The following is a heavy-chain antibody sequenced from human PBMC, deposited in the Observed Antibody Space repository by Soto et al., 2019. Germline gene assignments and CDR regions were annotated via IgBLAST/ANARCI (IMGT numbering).Heavy chain of an antibody. CDR3: ATQGSLDTVTTGDYYYYYYMDV. V-gene: IGHV4-34*01. D-gene: IGHD4-17*01. J-gene: IGHJ6*03. CDR2: INHSGST. CDR1: GGSFSGYY. Sequence: PSETLSLTCAVYGGSFSGYYWSWIRQPPGKGLEWIGEINHSGSTNYNPSLKSRVTISVDTSKNQFSLKLSSVTAADTAVYYCATQGSLDTVTTGDYYYYYYMDVWGKGTTVTVSS.